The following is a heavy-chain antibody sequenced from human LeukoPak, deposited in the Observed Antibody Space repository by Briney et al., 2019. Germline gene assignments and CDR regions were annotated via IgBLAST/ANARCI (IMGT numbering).Heavy chain of an antibody. Sequence: GGSLRLSCGASGFTDSNYAIHLVRQSPDKELEWVAHISHDGSNEHYADSVKGRFTISRDNSRDTVSLQTNSLRPEDTAVYYCARGDSFYSDTSDLPHAFDVWGPGTMVTLSS. CDR1: GFTDSNYA. V-gene: IGHV3-30*04. D-gene: IGHD3-22*01. J-gene: IGHJ3*01. CDR3: ARGDSFYSDTSDLPHAFDV. CDR2: ISHDGSNE.